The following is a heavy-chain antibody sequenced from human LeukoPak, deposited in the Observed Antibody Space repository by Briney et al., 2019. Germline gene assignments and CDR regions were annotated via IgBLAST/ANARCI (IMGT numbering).Heavy chain of an antibody. D-gene: IGHD3-10*01. V-gene: IGHV4-34*01. J-gene: IGHJ5*02. Sequence: SETLSLTCTVYGVSFSGYYWSWIRQPPGKGLEWIGEINHNGNTNYNPSLKSRVTISVDTSKNQFSLKVSSVTAADTAVYYCARRETYYYGSGRSWFDPWGQGTLVTVSS. CDR3: ARRETYYYGSGRSWFDP. CDR2: INHNGNT. CDR1: GVSFSGYY.